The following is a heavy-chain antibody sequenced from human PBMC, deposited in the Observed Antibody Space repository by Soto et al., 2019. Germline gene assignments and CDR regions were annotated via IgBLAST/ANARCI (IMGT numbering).Heavy chain of an antibody. Sequence: LSLTCAVSGGSISSGGYSWSWIRQPPGKGLEWIGYIYHSGSTYYNPSLKSRVTISVDRSKNQFSLKLSSVTAADTAVYYCARTDPGTFDSCSQGTLVIVSS. J-gene: IGHJ5*01. D-gene: IGHD1-7*01. V-gene: IGHV4-30-2*01. CDR1: GGSISSGGYS. CDR2: IYHSGST. CDR3: ARTDPGTFDS.